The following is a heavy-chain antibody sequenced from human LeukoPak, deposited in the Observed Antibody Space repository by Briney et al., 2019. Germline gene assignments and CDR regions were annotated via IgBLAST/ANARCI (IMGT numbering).Heavy chain of an antibody. CDR3: AKGGYTVYCFDY. J-gene: IGHJ4*02. CDR2: ISYDGSNK. CDR1: GFTFSSYG. Sequence: GRSLRLSCEASGFTFSSYGMHWVRQAPGKGLERVAVISYDGSNKYYADSVKGRFTISRDNSKNTLYLQMNSLRAEDTAVYYCAKGGYTVYCFDYWGQGTLVTVSS. D-gene: IGHD6-25*01. V-gene: IGHV3-30*18.